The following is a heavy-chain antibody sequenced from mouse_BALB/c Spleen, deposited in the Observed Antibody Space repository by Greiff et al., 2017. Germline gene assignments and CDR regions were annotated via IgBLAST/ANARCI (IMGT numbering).Heavy chain of an antibody. CDR1: GYTFTSYW. Sequence: VQGVESGAELAKPGASVKMSCKASGYTFTSYWMHWVKQRPGQGLEWIGYINPSTGYTEYNQKFKDKATLTADKSSSTAFMQLSSLTSEDSAVYYCARGTGGFAYWGQGTLVTVSA. V-gene: IGHV1-7*01. D-gene: IGHD3-3*01. J-gene: IGHJ3*01. CDR2: INPSTGYT. CDR3: ARGTGGFAY.